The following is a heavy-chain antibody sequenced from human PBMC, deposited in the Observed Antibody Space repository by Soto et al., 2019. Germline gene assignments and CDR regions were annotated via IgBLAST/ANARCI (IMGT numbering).Heavy chain of an antibody. Sequence: PSETLSLTCTVSGGSVSSGSYYWSWIRQPPGKGLEWIGYIYYSGSTNYNPSLKSRVTISVDTSKNQFSLKLSSVTAADTAVCYCARDGARGYSYGYTYYFDYWGQGTLVTVSS. J-gene: IGHJ4*02. V-gene: IGHV4-61*01. D-gene: IGHD5-18*01. CDR2: IYYSGST. CDR1: GGSVSSGSYY. CDR3: ARDGARGYSYGYTYYFDY.